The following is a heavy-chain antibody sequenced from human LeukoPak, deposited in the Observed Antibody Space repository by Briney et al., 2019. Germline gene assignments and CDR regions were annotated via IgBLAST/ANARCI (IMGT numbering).Heavy chain of an antibody. Sequence: ETLSLTCTVSGGSISSSSYYWGWIRQPPGKGLEWVSSIRSSGDSTYYADSVKGRFTISRDNSKNTLYLQMSSLRAEDTAIYFCAKDFRYCGGNNCYGWFDPWGQGTLVTVSS. CDR1: GGSISSSSYY. CDR2: IRSSGDST. CDR3: AKDFRYCGGNNCYGWFDP. J-gene: IGHJ5*02. V-gene: IGHV3-23*01. D-gene: IGHD2-15*01.